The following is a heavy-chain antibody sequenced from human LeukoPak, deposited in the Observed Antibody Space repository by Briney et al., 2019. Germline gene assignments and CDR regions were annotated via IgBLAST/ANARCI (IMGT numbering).Heavy chain of an antibody. CDR2: IKQDGGEE. CDR1: RFTFRTYW. D-gene: IGHD4-11*01. Sequence: GGSLRLSCAASRFTFRTYWMSWVRQAPGKGLEWVANIKQDGGEEYYVDSVKGRFTISRDNSKNSLSLQMNSLRADDTAVYYCARVPTLHDGFDIWGQGTMVTVSS. CDR3: ARVPTLHDGFDI. V-gene: IGHV3-7*01. J-gene: IGHJ3*02.